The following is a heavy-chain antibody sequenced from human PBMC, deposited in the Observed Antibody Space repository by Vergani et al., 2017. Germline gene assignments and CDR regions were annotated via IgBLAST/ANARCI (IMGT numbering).Heavy chain of an antibody. D-gene: IGHD4-11*01. J-gene: IGHJ6*03. V-gene: IGHV4-34*01. CDR1: GGSFTCYD. Sequence: QVQLQQWGGGLLKPSETLSLTCVVNGGSFTCYDWTWIRQSPGEGLEWVGDIDHTGRPDYNPSLKSRLTMSVDKSRNQFSLTLNSVTATDTAIYFCARVNTETNGHLYYYYYMDVWGQGTAVTVS. CDR3: ARVNTETNGHLYYYYYMDV. CDR2: IDHTGRP.